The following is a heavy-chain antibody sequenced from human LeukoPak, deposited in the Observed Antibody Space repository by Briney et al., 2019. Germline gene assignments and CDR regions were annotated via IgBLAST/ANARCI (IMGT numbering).Heavy chain of an antibody. CDR3: ARDLPAEYDILTGDGMDV. CDR2: IIPIFGTA. J-gene: IGHJ6*02. D-gene: IGHD3-9*01. Sequence: SVKVSCKASGGTFSSYAISWVRQAPGQGLEWMGGIIPIFGTANYAQKFQGRVTITADESTSTAYMELSSLRSEDTAVYYCARDLPAEYDILTGDGMDVWGQGTTVTVSS. V-gene: IGHV1-69*13. CDR1: GGTFSSYA.